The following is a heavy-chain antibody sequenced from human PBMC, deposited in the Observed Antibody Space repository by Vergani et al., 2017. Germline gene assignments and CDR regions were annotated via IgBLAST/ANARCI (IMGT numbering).Heavy chain of an antibody. CDR2: IYYSGST. CDR3: ARLADFWSGYYVYYMDV. D-gene: IGHD3-3*01. V-gene: IGHV4-59*08. Sequence: QVQLQESGPGLVKPSETLSLTCTVSGGSISSYYWSWIRQPPGKGLEWIGYIYYSGSTNYNPSLKSRVTISVDTSKNQFSLKLSSVTAADTAMYYCARLADFWSGYYVYYMDVWGKGTTVTVSS. CDR1: GGSISSYY. J-gene: IGHJ6*03.